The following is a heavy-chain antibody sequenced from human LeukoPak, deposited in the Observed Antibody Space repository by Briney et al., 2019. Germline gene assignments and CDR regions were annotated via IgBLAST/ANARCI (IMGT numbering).Heavy chain of an antibody. V-gene: IGHV4-4*02. D-gene: IGHD2/OR15-2a*01. CDR2: IYHSGST. CDR1: GDPISSSYW. J-gene: IGHJ4*02. CDR3: ARGGDYLFDY. Sequence: SETLSLTCAVSGDPISSSYWWTWVRQPPGKGLEWIGEIYHSGSTNYNPSLKSRVTISVDNSKNQFSLKLSSVTAADTAVYYCARGGDYLFDYWGQGTLVTVSS.